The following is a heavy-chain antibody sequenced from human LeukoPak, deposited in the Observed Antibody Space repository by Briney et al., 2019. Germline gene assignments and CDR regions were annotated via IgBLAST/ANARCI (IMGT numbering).Heavy chain of an antibody. CDR1: GYRFTNYW. V-gene: IGHV5-51*03. CDR2: IYPGDTGDPNP. Sequence: KPGESLKISCKGSGYRFTNYWIGWVRQTPEKGLEWMAIIYPGDTGDPNPRYSPSFQGQVTISVDNSLNAAYLQWSNLKASDTAMYYCARADYYDSSKAEDWGQGTLVTVSS. D-gene: IGHD3-22*01. J-gene: IGHJ4*02. CDR3: ARADYYDSSKAED.